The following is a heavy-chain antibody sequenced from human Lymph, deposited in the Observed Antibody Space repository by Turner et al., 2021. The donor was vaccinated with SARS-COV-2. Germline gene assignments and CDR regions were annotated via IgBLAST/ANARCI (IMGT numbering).Heavy chain of an antibody. V-gene: IGHV4-39*01. Sequence: QLQLPESGPGLVKPSETLSLTCTVPGGPISSSSYYWGWIRQPPGKGLEWIGSIYYSGSTYYNPSLKSRVTISVDTSKNQFSLKLSSVTAADTAVYYCARAPFIIVLMMYASGYFDNWGQGTLVTVSS. CDR1: GGPISSSSYY. CDR3: ARAPFIIVLMMYASGYFDN. J-gene: IGHJ4*02. D-gene: IGHD2-8*01. CDR2: IYYSGST.